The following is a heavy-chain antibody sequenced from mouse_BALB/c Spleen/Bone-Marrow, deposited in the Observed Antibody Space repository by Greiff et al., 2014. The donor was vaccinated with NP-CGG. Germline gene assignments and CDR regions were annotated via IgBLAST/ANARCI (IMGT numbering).Heavy chain of an antibody. J-gene: IGHJ1*01. D-gene: IGHD2-2*01. Sequence: DLVKPGASVKLSCKTSGYTFTNYWINWKKQRPGQGLEWLGRIAPGSGSTYYNEMFKVKAPLTVDTSSSTAYIQLSSLSSEDSAVYFCARERYGYDGWYFDVWGAGTTVTVSS. V-gene: IGHV1S41*01. CDR1: GYTFTNYW. CDR2: IAPGSGST. CDR3: ARERYGYDGWYFDV.